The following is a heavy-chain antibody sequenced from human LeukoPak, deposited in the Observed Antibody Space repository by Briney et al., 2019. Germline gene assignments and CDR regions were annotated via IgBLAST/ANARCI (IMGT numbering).Heavy chain of an antibody. V-gene: IGHV4-59*01. D-gene: IGHD5-24*01. CDR3: ARGQLGDAYNFEY. CDR1: GGSISSFY. J-gene: IGHJ4*02. Sequence: SETLSLTCTVSGGSISSFYWSWIRQPPGKGLEWIGFIYYTGSTDYNPSLKSRVTISVDTSKNQLSLKLNSVTAADTAVYYCARGQLGDAYNFEYWGQGTVVTVSS. CDR2: IYYTGST.